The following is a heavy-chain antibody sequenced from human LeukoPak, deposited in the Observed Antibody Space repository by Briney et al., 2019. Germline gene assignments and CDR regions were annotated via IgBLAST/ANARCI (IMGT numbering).Heavy chain of an antibody. Sequence: PSETLSLTCTVSGGSINGYYWSWIRQPPGERLEWIGFIYYSGSTSYNPSLKSRVTLSVDTSKNQFSLNLSSVTAADTAVYYCARHRIIAAIGAFDSWGQGALVTVSS. CDR2: IYYSGST. V-gene: IGHV4-59*08. J-gene: IGHJ4*02. CDR1: GGSINGYY. CDR3: ARHRIIAAIGAFDS. D-gene: IGHD6-6*01.